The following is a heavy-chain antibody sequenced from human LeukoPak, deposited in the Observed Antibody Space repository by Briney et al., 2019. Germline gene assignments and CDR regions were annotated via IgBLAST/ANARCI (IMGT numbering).Heavy chain of an antibody. V-gene: IGHV3-48*01. CDR3: AKDHGYYYGSGRDPLDY. CDR1: GFTFSSYS. CDR2: ISSSSSTI. Sequence: GGSLRLSCAASGFTFSSYSMNWVRQAPGKGLEWVSYISSSSSTIYYADSVKGRFTISRDNAKNSLYLQMNSLRAEDTAVYYCAKDHGYYYGSGRDPLDYWGQGTLVTVSS. J-gene: IGHJ4*02. D-gene: IGHD3-10*01.